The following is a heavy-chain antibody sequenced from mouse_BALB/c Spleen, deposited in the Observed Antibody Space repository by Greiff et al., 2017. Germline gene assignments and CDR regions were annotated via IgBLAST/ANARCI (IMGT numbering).Heavy chain of an antibody. V-gene: IGHV5-17*02. CDR1: GFTFSSFG. J-gene: IGHJ2*01. CDR3: AGDRRTGFDY. Sequence: EVHLVESGGGLVQPGGSRKLSCAASGFTFSSFGMHWVRQAPEKGLEWVAYISSGSSTIYYADTVKGRFTISRDNPKNTLFLQMTSLRSEDTAMYYCAGDRRTGFDYWGQGTTLTVSS. CDR2: ISSGSSTI. D-gene: IGHD3-3*01.